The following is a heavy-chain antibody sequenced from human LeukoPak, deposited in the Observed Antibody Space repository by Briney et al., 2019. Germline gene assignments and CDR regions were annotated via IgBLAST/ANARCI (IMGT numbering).Heavy chain of an antibody. V-gene: IGHV4-59*08. CDR2: IYYSGST. CDR3: ARHGGGYCSSTSCSMYNWFDP. CDR1: GGSISNKY. Sequence: KPSETLSLTCTVSGGSISNKYWSWIRQPPGKGLEWIGYIYYSGSTNYNPSLKSRVTILVDTSKNQFSLKLSSVTAADTAVYYCARHGGGYCSSTSCSMYNWFDPWGQGTLVTVSS. J-gene: IGHJ5*02. D-gene: IGHD2-2*01.